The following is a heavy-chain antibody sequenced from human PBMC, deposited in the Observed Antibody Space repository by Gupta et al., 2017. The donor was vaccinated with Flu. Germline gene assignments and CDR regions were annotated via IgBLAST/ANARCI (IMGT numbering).Heavy chain of an antibody. Sequence: QVQLQEAGPGLVKPSQTLSPTCTGSGGSISSGSYYWSWMRQPAGKGLEWIGRIYTSGSTNYNPSLKSRVTISVDTSKNQFSLKLSSVTAADTAVYYCARFPERYYYYYGMDVWGQGTTVTVSS. CDR2: IYTSGST. J-gene: IGHJ6*02. D-gene: IGHD1-26*01. CDR3: ARFPERYYYYYGMDV. V-gene: IGHV4-61*02. CDR1: GGSISSGSYY.